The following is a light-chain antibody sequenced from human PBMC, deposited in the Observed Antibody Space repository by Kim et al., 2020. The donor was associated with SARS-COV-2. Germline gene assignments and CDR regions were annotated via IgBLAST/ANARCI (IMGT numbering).Light chain of an antibody. V-gene: IGLV3-19*01. CDR3: NSRDSSGNHLGV. J-gene: IGLJ1*01. Sequence: LEQAVRIPSHGGNHRQSIATYYQQKPRQTPILVIYGKNNRPSGIPGRFSGSSSGSTASLTITRAQAEEEADYYCNSRDSSGNHLGVFGNGTKVTV. CDR2: GKN. CDR1: NHRQSI.